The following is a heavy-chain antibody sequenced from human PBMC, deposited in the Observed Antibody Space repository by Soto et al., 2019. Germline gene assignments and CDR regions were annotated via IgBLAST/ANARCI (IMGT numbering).Heavy chain of an antibody. J-gene: IGHJ3*02. D-gene: IGHD3-16*01. V-gene: IGHV3-74*01. Sequence: EVQLVESGGGLVQPGGSLRLSCAASGFTFSSHWMHWVRQAPGKGLVWVSRINGDGSSTTYADSVKGRFTISREDAKSTLYLQMNSLGAEDTAVYYGARGLEEWGKPTVIWGQGTVVTVSS. CDR3: ARGLEEWGKPTVI. CDR1: GFTFSSHW. CDR2: INGDGSST.